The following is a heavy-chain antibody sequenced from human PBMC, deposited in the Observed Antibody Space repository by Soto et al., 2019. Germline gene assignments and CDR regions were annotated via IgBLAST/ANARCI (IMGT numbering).Heavy chain of an antibody. CDR3: AKDRGSSGWYGVDY. Sequence: GGSLRLSCAASGFTFSSYGMHWVRQAPGKGLEWVAVISYDGSNKYYADSVKGRFTISRDNSKNTLYLQMNSLRAEDTAVYYCAKDRGSSGWYGVDYWGQGTLVTVSS. V-gene: IGHV3-30*18. CDR2: ISYDGSNK. D-gene: IGHD6-19*01. CDR1: GFTFSSYG. J-gene: IGHJ4*02.